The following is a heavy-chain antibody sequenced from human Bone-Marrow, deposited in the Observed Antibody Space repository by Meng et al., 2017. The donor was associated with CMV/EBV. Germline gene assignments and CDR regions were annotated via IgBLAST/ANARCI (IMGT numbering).Heavy chain of an antibody. V-gene: IGHV4-31*03. J-gene: IGHJ2*01. CDR3: ASSPLLLWFGEAWYFDL. CDR1: GGSISSGGYY. D-gene: IGHD3-10*01. Sequence: SETLSLTCTVSGGSISSGGYYWSWIRQHPGKGLEWIGYIYYSGSTYYNPSLKSRVTISVDTSKNQFSLKLSSVTAADTAVYYCASSPLLLWFGEAWYFDLWGRGTLVTVSS. CDR2: IYYSGST.